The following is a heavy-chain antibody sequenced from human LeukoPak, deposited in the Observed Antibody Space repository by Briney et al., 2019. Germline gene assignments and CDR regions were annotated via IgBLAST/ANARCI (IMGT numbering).Heavy chain of an antibody. D-gene: IGHD4-23*01. CDR2: ISSSSSYI. J-gene: IGHJ4*02. V-gene: IGHV3-21*01. CDR1: GFTFSSHS. CDR3: ATYGGDLYFDY. Sequence: PGGSLRLSCAASGFTFSSHSMNWVRQPPGKGLEWVSSISSSSSYIYYADSVKGRFTISRDNAKNSLYLQMNSLRAEDTAVYYCATYGGDLYFDYWGKGTLVTVSS.